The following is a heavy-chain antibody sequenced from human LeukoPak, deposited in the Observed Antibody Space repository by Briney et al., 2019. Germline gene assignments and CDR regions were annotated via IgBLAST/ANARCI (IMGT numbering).Heavy chain of an antibody. CDR2: INHSGSA. Sequence: SETLSLTCAVYGGSFSGYYWSWIRQPPGKGLEWIGEINHSGSANYNPSLKSRVTISVDTSKNQFSLKLSSVTAADTAVYYCARGRLWRQLVLLRRGYFDYWGQGTLVTVSS. CDR3: ARGRLWRQLVLLRRGYFDY. V-gene: IGHV4-34*01. D-gene: IGHD6-13*01. CDR1: GGSFSGYY. J-gene: IGHJ4*02.